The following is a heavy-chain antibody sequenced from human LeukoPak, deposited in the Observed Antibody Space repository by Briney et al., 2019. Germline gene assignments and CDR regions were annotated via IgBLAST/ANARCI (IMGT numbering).Heavy chain of an antibody. CDR3: AGMTTRDY. Sequence: SETLSLTCTVSGGSISSSSYYWGWIRQPPGKGLEWSGSIYYSGSTYYNPSLKSRVTISVDTSKNQFSLKLSSVTAADTAVYYCAGMTTRDYWGQGTLVTVSS. CDR2: IYYSGST. D-gene: IGHD4-11*01. CDR1: GGSISSSSYY. J-gene: IGHJ4*02. V-gene: IGHV4-39*01.